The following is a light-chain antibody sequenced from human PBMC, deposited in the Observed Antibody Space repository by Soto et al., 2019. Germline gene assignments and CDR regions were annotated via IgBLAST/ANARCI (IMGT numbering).Light chain of an antibody. CDR2: GAS. J-gene: IGKJ1*01. V-gene: IGKV3-15*01. CDR1: QSVSSN. CDR3: QQYNNWPWT. Sequence: EIVLTQSPGTVSLSPCDRATLSCRASQSVSSNLAWYQQKPGQAPRLLIYGASTRATGIPARFSGSGSGTEFTLTISSLQSEDFAVYYCQQYNNWPWTFGQGTKVDIK.